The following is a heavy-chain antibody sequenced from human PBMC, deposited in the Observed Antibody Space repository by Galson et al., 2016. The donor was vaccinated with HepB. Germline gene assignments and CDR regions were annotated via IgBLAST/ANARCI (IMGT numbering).Heavy chain of an antibody. CDR3: ARGAAMVDF. D-gene: IGHD5-18*01. CDR2: IFHTGST. V-gene: IGHV4-4*02. Sequence: ETLSLTCAVSGASISSDKWWSWVRQPPGKGLEWIGEIFHTGSTNYNPSLKSRVTTSLDKSKNQFSLRLSSVTAADTAVYYCARGAAMVDFWGQGTLVTVSS. CDR1: GASISSDKW. J-gene: IGHJ4*02.